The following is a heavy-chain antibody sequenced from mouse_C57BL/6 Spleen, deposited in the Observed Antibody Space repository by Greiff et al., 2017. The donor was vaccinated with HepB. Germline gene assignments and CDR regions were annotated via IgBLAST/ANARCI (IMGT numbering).Heavy chain of an antibody. V-gene: IGHV2-2*01. J-gene: IGHJ2*01. Sequence: QVQLQQSGPGLVQPSQSLSITCTVSGFSLTSYGVHWVRQSPGKGLEWLGVIWSGGSTDYNAAFISRLSISKDNSKSQVFFKMNSLQADDTAIYYCDREGKPELGRRGVFDYWGQGTTLTVSS. CDR3: DREGKPELGRRGVFDY. D-gene: IGHD4-1*01. CDR1: GFSLTSYG. CDR2: IWSGGST.